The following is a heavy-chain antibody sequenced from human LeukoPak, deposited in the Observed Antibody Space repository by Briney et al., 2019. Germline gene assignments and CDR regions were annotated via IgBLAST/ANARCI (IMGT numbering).Heavy chain of an antibody. Sequence: PSETLSLTCTVSGGSISSGSYYWSWIRQPAGKGLEWIGRIYTSGSTSYNPSLESRVTISVDTSKNQFSLKLSSVTAADTAVYYCERAPTGAAAGQEYFDYWGQGTLVTVSS. D-gene: IGHD6-13*01. CDR1: GGSISSGSYY. CDR3: ERAPTGAAAGQEYFDY. V-gene: IGHV4-61*02. CDR2: IYTSGST. J-gene: IGHJ4*02.